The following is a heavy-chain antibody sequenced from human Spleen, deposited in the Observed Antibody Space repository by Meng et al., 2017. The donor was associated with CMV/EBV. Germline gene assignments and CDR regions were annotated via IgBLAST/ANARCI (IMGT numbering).Heavy chain of an antibody. CDR3: ARKIGEDLDY. CDR2: IWYDGSNK. CDR1: GFTFSSYG. V-gene: IGHV3-33*01. D-gene: IGHD3-10*01. Sequence: GESLKISCAASGFTFSSYGMHWVRQAPGKGLEWVAVIWYDGSNKYYADSVKGRFTISRDNSKNTLYLQMNSLRAEDTAVYYCARKIGEDLDYWGQGTLVTVSS. J-gene: IGHJ4*02.